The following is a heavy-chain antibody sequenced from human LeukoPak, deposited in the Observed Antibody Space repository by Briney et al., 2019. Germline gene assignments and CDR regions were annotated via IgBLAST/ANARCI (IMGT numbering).Heavy chain of an antibody. CDR1: GFTFDDYA. CDR2: ISWNSGSI. CDR3: AKDMRYGSSRYRGGRSFDY. Sequence: GGSLRLSCAASGFTFDDYAMHWVRQAPGKGLEWVSRISWNSGSIDYADSVKGRFTISRDNAKNSQDLQMNSLRAEDTALYYCAKDMRYGSSRYRGGRSFDYWGQGTLVTVSS. J-gene: IGHJ4*02. D-gene: IGHD6-13*01. V-gene: IGHV3-9*01.